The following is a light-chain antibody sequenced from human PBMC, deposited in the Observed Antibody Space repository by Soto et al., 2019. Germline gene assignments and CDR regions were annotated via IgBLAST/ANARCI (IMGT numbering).Light chain of an antibody. CDR1: QSVSSN. Sequence: EILMTQSPATLSVSPGERATLSCRASQSVSSNLAWYQQKPGQAPRLLIYGASSRATGIPARFSGSGSGTKFTLTISSLQPEDFAVYYCQQYNNWPPYTFGQGTKLEIK. J-gene: IGKJ2*01. V-gene: IGKV3-15*01. CDR3: QQYNNWPPYT. CDR2: GAS.